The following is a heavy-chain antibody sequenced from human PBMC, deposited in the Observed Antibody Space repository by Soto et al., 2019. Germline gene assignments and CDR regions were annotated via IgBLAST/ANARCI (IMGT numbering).Heavy chain of an antibody. CDR3: ARGYSYVDY. CDR2: IYHSGST. V-gene: IGHV4-30-2*01. CDR1: GGSISSGGYS. D-gene: IGHD5-18*01. Sequence: SETLSLTCAVSGGSISSGGYSWSWIRQPPGKGLEWIGYIYHSGSTYYNPSLKSRVTISVDRSKNQFSLKLSSVTAADTAVYYCARGYSYVDYWGQGTLVTVSS. J-gene: IGHJ4*02.